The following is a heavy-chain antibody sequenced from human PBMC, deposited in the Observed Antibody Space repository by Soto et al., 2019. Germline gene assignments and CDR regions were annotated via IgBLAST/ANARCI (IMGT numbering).Heavy chain of an antibody. CDR3: ARGLYYYGSGSSRPFDY. V-gene: IGHV4-34*01. J-gene: IGHJ4*02. D-gene: IGHD3-10*01. CDR2: INHSGST. Sequence: PSETLSLTCAVYGGSFSGYYWSWIRQPPGKGLEWIGEINHSGSTNYNPSLKSRVTISVDTSKNQFSLKLSSVTAADTAVYYCARGLYYYGSGSSRPFDYWGQGTLVTVSS. CDR1: GGSFSGYY.